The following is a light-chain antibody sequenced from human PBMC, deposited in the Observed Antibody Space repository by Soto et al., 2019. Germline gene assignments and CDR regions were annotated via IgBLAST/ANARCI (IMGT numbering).Light chain of an antibody. CDR2: GAS. Sequence: EIVMTQSPATLSVSPGERATLSCRASQTVSSNLAWYQQKPGQAPRLLIYGASTRAPGIPARFSGSGSGTEFTLTISSLQSEDFGVYYCQQYNDWPPFTIGPGTRVDIK. V-gene: IGKV3-15*01. CDR1: QTVSSN. CDR3: QQYNDWPPFT. J-gene: IGKJ3*01.